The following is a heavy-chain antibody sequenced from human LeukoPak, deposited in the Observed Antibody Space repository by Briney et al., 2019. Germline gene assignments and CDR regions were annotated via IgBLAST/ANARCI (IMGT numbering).Heavy chain of an antibody. CDR1: GFSLSTTRMR. Sequence: SGPTLVNPTQTLTLTCTFSGFSLSTTRMRVTWIRQPPGKALEWLARIDWDDDKFYSTSLKTRVTISKDTSKNQVVLRMTNMDPVDTATYYCARMGPKWEHMYWGQGTLVTVSS. CDR3: ARMGPKWEHMY. J-gene: IGHJ4*02. CDR2: IDWDDDK. V-gene: IGHV2-70*04. D-gene: IGHD1-26*01.